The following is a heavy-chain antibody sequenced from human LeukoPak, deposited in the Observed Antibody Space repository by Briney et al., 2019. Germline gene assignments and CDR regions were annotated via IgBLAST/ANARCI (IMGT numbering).Heavy chain of an antibody. CDR3: EGPEQEGTTRYQGLDV. J-gene: IGHJ6*02. CDR1: GFTFSNSC. D-gene: IGHD1/OR15-1a*01. V-gene: IGHV3-74*01. Sequence: PGESLRLSCAASGFTFSNSCMQWVRQVPGKGLVWVSRITTGGTSTSYADSVRGRFIISRDNAKNTLYLQMNSLRADDTAVYYCEGPEQEGTTRYQGLDVWGQGTTVTVSS. CDR2: ITTGGTST.